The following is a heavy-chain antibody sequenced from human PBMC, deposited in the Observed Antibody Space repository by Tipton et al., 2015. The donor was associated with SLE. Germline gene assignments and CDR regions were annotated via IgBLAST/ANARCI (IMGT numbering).Heavy chain of an antibody. D-gene: IGHD2-2*01. V-gene: IGHV4-59*01. J-gene: IGHJ4*02. CDR2: IYYSGST. CDR1: GGSISSYY. CDR3: ARSQRDIVVVPAAAFDY. Sequence: TLSLTCTVSGGSISSYYWSWIRQPPGKGLEWIGYIYYSGSTNYNPSLKSRVTISVDTSKNQFSLKLSSVTAADTAVYNCARSQRDIVVVPAAAFDYWGQGTLVTVSS.